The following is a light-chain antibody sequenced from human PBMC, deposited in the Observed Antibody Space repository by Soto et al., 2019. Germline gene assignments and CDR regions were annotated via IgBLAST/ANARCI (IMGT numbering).Light chain of an antibody. CDR2: DEY. CDR3: QKRHMWPIT. J-gene: IGKJ5*01. V-gene: IGKV3-11*01. Sequence: ELVMTQSPATLSLSPGERATLSCRASQSVSSNLAWYQQKPGQAPRILIYDEYNRATGIPHRFSGSGSGTDFILTISSLEPEDSAVYYCQKRHMWPITCGQGTRLEIK. CDR1: QSVSSN.